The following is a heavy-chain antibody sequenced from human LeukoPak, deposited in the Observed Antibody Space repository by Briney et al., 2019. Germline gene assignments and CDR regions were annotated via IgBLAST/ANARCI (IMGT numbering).Heavy chain of an antibody. J-gene: IGHJ4*02. D-gene: IGHD3-22*01. Sequence: GGSLRLSCAASGFTFSSYGMTWVRQAPGKGLKWVSYISSSGSTIYYADSVKGRFTISRDNAKNSLYLQMNSLRAEDTAVYYCASFDGGYYISVDYWGQGTLVTVSS. CDR1: GFTFSSYG. CDR2: ISSSGSTI. CDR3: ASFDGGYYISVDY. V-gene: IGHV3-48*01.